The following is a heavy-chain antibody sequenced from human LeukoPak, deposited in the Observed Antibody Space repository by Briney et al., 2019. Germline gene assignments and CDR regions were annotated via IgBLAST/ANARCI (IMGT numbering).Heavy chain of an antibody. V-gene: IGHV5-51*01. Sequence: GESLKISCKGSGYSFTSYWIGWVRQMPGKGLEWMGIIYPGDSDTRYSPSFQGQVTISADKSISTAYLQWSSLKASDTAMYYCARGRDYYGSGSYPPDAFDIWGQGTMVTVSS. CDR1: GYSFTSYW. D-gene: IGHD3-10*01. J-gene: IGHJ3*02. CDR2: IYPGDSDT. CDR3: ARGRDYYGSGSYPPDAFDI.